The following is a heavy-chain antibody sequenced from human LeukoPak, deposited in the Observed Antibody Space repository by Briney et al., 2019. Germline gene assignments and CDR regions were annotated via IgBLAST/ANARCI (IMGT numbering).Heavy chain of an antibody. V-gene: IGHV4-30-2*01. D-gene: IGHD3-10*01. J-gene: IGHJ5*02. CDR1: GGSISSGGYS. Sequence: PSQTLSLTCAVSGGSISSGGYSWNWIRQPPGTGLEWIGEINHSGSTNYNPSLKSRVTISVDTSKNQFSLKLSSVTAADTAVYYCARRRPYYYGSGNSYWFDPWGQGTLVTVSS. CDR3: ARRRPYYYGSGNSYWFDP. CDR2: INHSGST.